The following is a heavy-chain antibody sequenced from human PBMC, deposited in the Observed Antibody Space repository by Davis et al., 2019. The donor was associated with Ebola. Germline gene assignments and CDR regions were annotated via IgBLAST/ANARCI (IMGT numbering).Heavy chain of an antibody. V-gene: IGHV4-34*01. CDR1: GGSISSYY. CDR2: INHSGST. J-gene: IGHJ4*02. D-gene: IGHD1-26*01. Sequence: SETLSLTCTVSGGSISSYYWSWIRQPPGKGLEWIGEINHSGSTNYNPSLKSRVTISVDTSKNQFSLKLSSVTAADTAVYYCARPGATNDYWGQGTLVTVSS. CDR3: ARPGATNDY.